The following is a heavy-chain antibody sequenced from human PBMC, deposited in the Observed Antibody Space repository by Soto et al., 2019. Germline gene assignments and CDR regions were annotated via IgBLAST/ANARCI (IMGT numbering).Heavy chain of an antibody. CDR1: GFTFSSYA. V-gene: IGHV3-23*01. D-gene: IGHD3-22*01. Sequence: GGSLRLSCAASGFTFSSYAMSWVRQAPGKGLEWVSAISGSGGSTYYADSVKGRFTISRDNSKNTLYLQMNSLRAEDTAVYYCAKEDYYDSSGYYLNYYGMDVWGHGTTVTVSS. CDR3: AKEDYYDSSGYYLNYYGMDV. CDR2: ISGSGGST. J-gene: IGHJ6*02.